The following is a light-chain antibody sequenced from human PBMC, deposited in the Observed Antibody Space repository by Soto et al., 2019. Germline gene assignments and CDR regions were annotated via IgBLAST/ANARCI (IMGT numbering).Light chain of an antibody. Sequence: QSVLTQSPSASGTPRQRVTISCSGGTSNIGRNPVNWYQQVPGTAPKLLIFVDNQRPSGVSDRFSGSKSGTSASLAISGLQSEDEADYYCAAWDDNLNGWVFGGGTQLTVL. V-gene: IGLV1-44*01. J-gene: IGLJ3*02. CDR1: TSNIGRNP. CDR2: VDN. CDR3: AAWDDNLNGWV.